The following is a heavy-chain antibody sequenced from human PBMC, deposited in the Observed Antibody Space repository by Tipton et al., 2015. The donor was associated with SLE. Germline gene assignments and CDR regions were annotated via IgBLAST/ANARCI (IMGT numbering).Heavy chain of an antibody. CDR1: GGSISSYY. CDR3: ARETTGDTYYYYGMDV. CDR2: IYYSGST. Sequence: GSLRLSCTVSGGSISSYYWSWIRQPPGKGLEWIGYIYYSGSTNYNPSLKSRVTISVDTSKNQFSLNLSSVTASDPAVYYCARETTGDTYYYYGMDVWGQGTTVTVSS. J-gene: IGHJ6*02. V-gene: IGHV4-59*01. D-gene: IGHD7-27*01.